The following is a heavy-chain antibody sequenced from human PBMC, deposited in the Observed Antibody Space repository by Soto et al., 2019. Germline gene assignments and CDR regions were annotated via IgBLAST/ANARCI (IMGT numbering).Heavy chain of an antibody. J-gene: IGHJ3*02. CDR1: GYSFKRYW. V-gene: IGHV5-51*07. CDR3: ASSKGTGIAAADPYDAFDI. D-gene: IGHD6-13*01. CDR2: IYPGDSDT. Sequence: GESLKISCKGSGYSFKRYWIGWVHQMPGKGLEWMGVIYPGDSDTRYSPSFQGQVTTGADKPVSTAYLQWSSLKASDTAMYYCASSKGTGIAAADPYDAFDIWGQGTMVTVSS.